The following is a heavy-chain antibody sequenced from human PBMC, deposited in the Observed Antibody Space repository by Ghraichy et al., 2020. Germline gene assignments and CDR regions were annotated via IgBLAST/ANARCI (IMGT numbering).Heavy chain of an antibody. J-gene: IGHJ4*02. CDR2: IKQDGSEK. Sequence: GGSLRLSCAASGFTFSSYWMSWVRQAPGKGLEWVANIKQDGSEKYYVDSVKGRFTISRDNAKNSLYLQMNSLRAEDTAVYYCARDKGYIYSGYDFVDYWGQGTLVTVSS. CDR1: GFTFSSYW. V-gene: IGHV3-7*03. D-gene: IGHD5-12*01. CDR3: ARDKGYIYSGYDFVDY.